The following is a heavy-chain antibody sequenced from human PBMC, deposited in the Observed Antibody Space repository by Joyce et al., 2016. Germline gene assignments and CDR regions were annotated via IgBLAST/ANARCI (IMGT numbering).Heavy chain of an antibody. CDR3: TRDHLSERRVDS. V-gene: IGHV3-49*03. D-gene: IGHD1-26*01. J-gene: IGHJ4*02. CDR2: LRSKSYGGTK. CDR1: GFTFGDYT. Sequence: EVQLVESGGGLVQPGRSLRLSCTTSGFTFGDYTLSWFRQAPGKGLEWVGLLRSKSYGGTKEYAASVKGRVSISRDDSKSIGYLQMNSLKIEDTALYYCTRDHLSERRVDSWGQGTLVTVSS.